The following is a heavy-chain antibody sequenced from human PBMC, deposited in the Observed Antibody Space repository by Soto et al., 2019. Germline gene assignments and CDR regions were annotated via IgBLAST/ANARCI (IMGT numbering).Heavy chain of an antibody. CDR2: IYYSGST. Sequence: SETLSLTCTVSGGSISSGGYYWSWIRQHPGKGLEWIGYIYYSGSTYYNPSLKSRVTISVDTSKNQFSLKLSSVTAADTAVYYCARARDKVLRYFDWAFDYWGQGTLVTVSS. CDR1: GGSISSGGYY. J-gene: IGHJ4*02. D-gene: IGHD3-9*01. CDR3: ARARDKVLRYFDWAFDY. V-gene: IGHV4-31*03.